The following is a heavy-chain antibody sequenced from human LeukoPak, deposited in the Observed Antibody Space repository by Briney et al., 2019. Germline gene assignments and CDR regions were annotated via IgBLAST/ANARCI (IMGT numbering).Heavy chain of an antibody. V-gene: IGHV3-33*06. CDR2: IWYDGSNK. D-gene: IGHD3-22*01. CDR1: GFTFSNYG. Sequence: GGALRLSCAASGFTFSNYGMPWVRQTPGKGLEWVAVIWYDGSNKYYADSVKGRFTISRNNSKNPLYLQMNSLRGEDTAVYYCAKDRGEIYYDSSGSDYWGQGALVTVSS. CDR3: AKDRGEIYYDSSGSDY. J-gene: IGHJ4*02.